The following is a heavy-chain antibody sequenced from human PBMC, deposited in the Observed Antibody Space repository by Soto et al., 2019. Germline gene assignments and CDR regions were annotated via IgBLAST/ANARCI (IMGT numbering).Heavy chain of an antibody. V-gene: IGHV3-30-3*01. CDR2: ISYDGSNK. J-gene: IGHJ4*02. Sequence: QVQLVESGGGVVQPGRSLRLSCAASGFTFSSYAMHWVRQAPGKGLEWVAVISYDGSNKYYADSVKGRFTISRDNSKNTLLLQMNSLRAEDTAVYYCARDPKTTVTTFDYWGQGTLVTVSS. CDR1: GFTFSSYA. D-gene: IGHD4-17*01. CDR3: ARDPKTTVTTFDY.